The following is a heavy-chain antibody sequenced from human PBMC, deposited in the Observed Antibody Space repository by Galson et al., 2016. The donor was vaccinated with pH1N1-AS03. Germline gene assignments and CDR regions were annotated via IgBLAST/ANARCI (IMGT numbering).Heavy chain of an antibody. V-gene: IGHV6-1*01. CDR1: GDSVSSNSVA. D-gene: IGHD5/OR15-5a*01. Sequence: CAISGDSVSSNSVAWNWIRQSPSRGLEWLGRTYYRSRWYIDYALSVKSRITINPDTSKNQFSLHLNSVTSEDTAVYYCARGRSSAMDVWGQGTTVTVSS. CDR2: TYYRSRWYI. CDR3: ARGRSSAMDV. J-gene: IGHJ6*02.